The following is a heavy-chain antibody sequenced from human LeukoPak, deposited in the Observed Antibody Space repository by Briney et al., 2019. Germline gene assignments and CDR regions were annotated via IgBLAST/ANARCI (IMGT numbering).Heavy chain of an antibody. V-gene: IGHV1-69*13. D-gene: IGHD3-10*01. CDR1: GGTFSSYA. CDR2: IIPIFGTA. J-gene: IGHJ5*02. CDR3: AREYYYGSGSYLRFDP. Sequence: ASVKVSCKASGGTFSSYAISWVRQAPGQGLEWMGGIIPIFGTANYAQKFRGRVTITADESTSTAYMELSSLRSEDTAVYYCAREYYYGSGSYLRFDPWGQGTLVTVSS.